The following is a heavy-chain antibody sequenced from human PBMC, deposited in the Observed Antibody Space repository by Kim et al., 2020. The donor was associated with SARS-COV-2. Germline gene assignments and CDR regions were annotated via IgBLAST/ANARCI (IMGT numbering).Heavy chain of an antibody. CDR1: GFTFSSYA. V-gene: IGHV3-23*01. J-gene: IGHJ4*02. D-gene: IGHD6-19*01. CDR2: ISGSGGST. Sequence: GGSLRLSCAASGFTFSSYAMSWVRQAPGKGLEWVSAISGSGGSTYYADSVKGRFTISRDNSKNTLYLQMNRLRAEDTAVYYCAEIVGYSSVWYYFDYWGQATLLTVPS. CDR3: AEIVGYSSVWYYFDY.